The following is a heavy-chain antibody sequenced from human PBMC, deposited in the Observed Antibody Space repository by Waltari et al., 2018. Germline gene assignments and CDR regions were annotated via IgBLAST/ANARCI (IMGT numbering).Heavy chain of an antibody. Sequence: EVRLLDSGGGLVQPGGSLSVSCAASGFNFRSYPLHWVWRAPGKGREWVSVIYSNGITYYRDSVKGRFTISRDNSKNTVYLQMNTLRAEDTALYYCAKDRGSIWYGGLDYWGQGTLVSVSS. CDR2: IYSNGIT. D-gene: IGHD3-10*01. CDR3: AKDRGSIWYGGLDY. J-gene: IGHJ4*02. V-gene: IGHV3-23*03. CDR1: GFNFRSYP.